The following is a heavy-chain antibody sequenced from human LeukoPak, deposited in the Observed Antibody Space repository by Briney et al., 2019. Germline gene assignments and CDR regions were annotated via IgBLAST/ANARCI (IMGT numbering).Heavy chain of an antibody. V-gene: IGHV4-59*01. D-gene: IGHD4-17*01. CDR2: IYYSGST. CDR1: GGSTSSYY. Sequence: PSETLSLTCTVSGGSTSSYYWSWIRQPPGKGLEWIRYIYYSGSTNYNPSLKSRVTISVDTSKNQFSLKLSSVTAADTAVYYCARGRGDSTPFDYWGQGTLVTVSS. J-gene: IGHJ4*02. CDR3: ARGRGDSTPFDY.